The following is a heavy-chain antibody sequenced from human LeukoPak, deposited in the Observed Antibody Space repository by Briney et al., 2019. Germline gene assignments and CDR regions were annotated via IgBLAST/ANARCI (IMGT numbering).Heavy chain of an antibody. CDR1: GGSFSDYY. D-gene: IGHD6-13*01. V-gene: IGHV4-34*01. Sequence: SETLSLTCAVYGGSFSDYYWSWIRQPPGKGLEWIGEINHSGSTNYKVSLKSRVTISVDTSKNQFSLKLSSVTAADTAVYYCARGYSSSWYYFDYWGQGTLVTVSS. J-gene: IGHJ4*02. CDR3: ARGYSSSWYYFDY. CDR2: INHSGST.